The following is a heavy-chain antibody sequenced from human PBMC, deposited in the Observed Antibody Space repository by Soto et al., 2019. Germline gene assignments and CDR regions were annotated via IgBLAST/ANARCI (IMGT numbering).Heavy chain of an antibody. D-gene: IGHD4-17*01. CDR1: GGSFSGYY. V-gene: IGHV4-34*01. CDR3: ARGRAAVTTGFDY. J-gene: IGHJ4*02. CDR2: INHSGST. Sequence: XTLSLPCAVYGGSFSGYYWSWIRQPPGKGLEWIGEINHSGSTNYNPSLKSRVTISVDTSTNQFSLKLRSVTAADTAVYYCARGRAAVTTGFDYWGQGTLVPVSS.